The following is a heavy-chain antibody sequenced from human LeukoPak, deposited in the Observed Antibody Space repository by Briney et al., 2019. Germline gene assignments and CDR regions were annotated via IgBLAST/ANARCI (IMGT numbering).Heavy chain of an antibody. CDR2: IYHSGST. V-gene: IGHV4-38-2*02. CDR1: GYSISSGFY. CDR3: ARALGAFDI. Sequence: SETLSLTCTVSGYSISSGFYWGLIRQPPGKGLEWIGSIYHSGSTYYNPSLKSRVTISVDTSKNQFSLKLTSVTAADTAVYYCARALGAFDIWGQGTMVTVSS. J-gene: IGHJ3*02.